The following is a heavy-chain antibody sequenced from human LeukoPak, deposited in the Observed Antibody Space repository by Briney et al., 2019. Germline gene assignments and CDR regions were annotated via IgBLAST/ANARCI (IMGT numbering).Heavy chain of an antibody. D-gene: IGHD3-10*01. CDR3: AREENYGSGSYYPDY. Sequence: GASVKVSCKASGYTFTSYYMHWVRQAPGQGLEWMGIINPSGGSTSYAQKYQGRVTMTRDTSTSTVYMELSSLRSEDTAVYYCAREENYGSGSYYPDYWGQGTLVTVSS. CDR1: GYTFTSYY. CDR2: INPSGGST. V-gene: IGHV1-46*01. J-gene: IGHJ4*02.